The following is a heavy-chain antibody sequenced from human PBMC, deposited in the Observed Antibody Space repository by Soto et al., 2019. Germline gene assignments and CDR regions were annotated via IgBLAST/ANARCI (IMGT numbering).Heavy chain of an antibody. CDR3: ARGVSNYDFWSGYSHYYYYMDV. CDR1: GGSFSGYY. J-gene: IGHJ6*03. V-gene: IGHV4-34*01. CDR2: INHSGST. D-gene: IGHD3-3*01. Sequence: SETLSLTCAVYGGSFSGYYWSWIRQPPGKGLEWIGEINHSGSTNYNPSLKSRVTISVDTSKSQFSLKLSSVTAADTAIYYCARGVSNYDFWSGYSHYYYYMDVWAKRTTVTVSS.